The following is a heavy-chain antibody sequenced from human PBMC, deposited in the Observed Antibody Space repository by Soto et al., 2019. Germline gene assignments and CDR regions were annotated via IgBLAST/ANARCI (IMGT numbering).Heavy chain of an antibody. CDR3: AHRVLRTVFGLVTTTAIYFDF. CDR1: GFSLTTSGVG. J-gene: IGHJ4*02. D-gene: IGHD3-3*01. V-gene: IGHV2-5*02. CDR2: IYWDDDN. Sequence: QITLNESGPTVVRPTETLTLTCRFSGFSLTTSGVGVGWIRQSPGKDPEWLALIYWDDDNRYSASLKSRLTITKDTSKKQVVLTVSDLDPTDTATYYCAHRVLRTVFGLVTTTAIYFDFWGQGTPVAVSS.